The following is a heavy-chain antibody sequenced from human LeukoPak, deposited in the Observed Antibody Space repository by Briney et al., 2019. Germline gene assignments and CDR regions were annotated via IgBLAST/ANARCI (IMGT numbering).Heavy chain of an antibody. Sequence: GGSLRLFCAASGFTFSSYGMHWVRPPPGKGLEWVAFIRYDGSNKYYADSVKGRFTIYRDNSKNTLYLQMNGLRAEDTAVYYWAKEALRYFDWYKQIATRRGEYFQHWGQGTLVTVSS. D-gene: IGHD3-9*01. CDR3: AKEALRYFDWYKQIATRRGEYFQH. CDR2: IRYDGSNK. J-gene: IGHJ1*01. V-gene: IGHV3-30*02. CDR1: GFTFSSYG.